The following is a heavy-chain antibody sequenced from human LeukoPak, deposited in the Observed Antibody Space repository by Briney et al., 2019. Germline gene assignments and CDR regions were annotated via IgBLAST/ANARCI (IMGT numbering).Heavy chain of an antibody. J-gene: IGHJ4*02. CDR3: ARDAYDYGDYNYFDY. V-gene: IGHV1-69*01. Sequence: SVKVSCKASGGTFSSYAISWVRQAPGQGLEWMGGIIPIFGTANYAQKFQGRVTITADESTSTAYMELSSLRSEDTAVYYCARDAYDYGDYNYFDYWGQGTLVTVSS. D-gene: IGHD4-17*01. CDR1: GGTFSSYA. CDR2: IIPIFGTA.